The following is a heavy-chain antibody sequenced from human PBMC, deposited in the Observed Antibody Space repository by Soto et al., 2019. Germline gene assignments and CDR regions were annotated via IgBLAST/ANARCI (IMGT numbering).Heavy chain of an antibody. D-gene: IGHD3-10*01. Sequence: SGGSLRLSCAASGFTVSSNYMSWVRQAPGKGLEWVSVIYSGGSTYYADSVKGRFTISRDNSKNTLYLQMNSLRAEDTAVYYCARDLGGGYYYYYGMDVWGQGTTVTVSS. J-gene: IGHJ6*02. CDR2: IYSGGST. V-gene: IGHV3-53*01. CDR3: ARDLGGGYYYYYGMDV. CDR1: GFTVSSNY.